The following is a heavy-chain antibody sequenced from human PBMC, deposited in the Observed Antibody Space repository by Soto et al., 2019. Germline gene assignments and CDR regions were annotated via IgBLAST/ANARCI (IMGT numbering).Heavy chain of an antibody. V-gene: IGHV1-18*04. CDR2: ISAYNGNT. J-gene: IGHJ6*02. CDR3: ARDRPIRYFDWSNTLYYYGMDV. CDR1: GYTFTSYG. Sequence: GASVKVSCKASGYTFTSYGISWVRQALGQGLEWMGWISAYNGNTNYAQKLQGRVTMTTDTSTSTAYMELRSPRSDDTAVYYCARDRPIRYFDWSNTLYYYGMDVWGQGTTVTVSS. D-gene: IGHD3-9*01.